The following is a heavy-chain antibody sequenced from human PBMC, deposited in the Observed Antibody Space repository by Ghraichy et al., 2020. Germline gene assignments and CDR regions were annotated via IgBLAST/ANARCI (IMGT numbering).Heavy chain of an antibody. CDR2: ISGSGGST. J-gene: IGHJ4*02. Sequence: GGSLRLSCAASGFTFSSYAMSWVRQAPGKGLEWVSAISGSGGSTYYADSVKGRFTISRDNSKNTLYLQMNSLRAEDTAVYYCANPWVVMGGIFDYWGQGTLVTVSS. CDR1: GFTFSSYA. CDR3: ANPWVVMGGIFDY. D-gene: IGHD2-21*01. V-gene: IGHV3-23*01.